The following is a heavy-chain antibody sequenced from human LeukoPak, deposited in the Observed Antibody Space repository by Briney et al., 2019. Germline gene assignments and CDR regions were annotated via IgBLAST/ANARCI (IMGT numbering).Heavy chain of an antibody. Sequence: GESLKISCKGFGYDLHTDWIGWVRQMPGQGLEWMGLIYPGDSDTRYSPSFQGQVTISADKSINTAYLEWDSLKASDTAMYYCARLVAARPEYYYMDVWGKGTTVTVSS. V-gene: IGHV5-51*01. J-gene: IGHJ6*03. CDR3: ARLVAARPEYYYMDV. D-gene: IGHD6-6*01. CDR2: IYPGDSDT. CDR1: GYDLHTDW.